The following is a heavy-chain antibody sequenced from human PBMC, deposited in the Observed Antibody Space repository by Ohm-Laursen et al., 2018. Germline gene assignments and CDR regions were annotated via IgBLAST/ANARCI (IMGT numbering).Heavy chain of an antibody. V-gene: IGHV4-4*07. CDR2: INISGT. J-gene: IGHJ5*02. CDR3: ARLGRYCTNGVCYSGRNFGIDP. CDR1: GGVISSYY. D-gene: IGHD2-8*01. Sequence: SETLSLTCTISGGVISSYYWSWIRQPAGKGLEWIGRINISGTNYNPSLKSRVTMSVDTSKNQFSLNLSSVTAADTAVYYCARLGRYCTNGVCYSGRNFGIDPWGQGTLVTVSS.